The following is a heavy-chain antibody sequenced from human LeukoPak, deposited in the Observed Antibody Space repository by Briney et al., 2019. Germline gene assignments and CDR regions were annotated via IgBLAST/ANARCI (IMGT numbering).Heavy chain of an antibody. Sequence: SETLSLTCTVSGGSISSYYWSWIRQPPGEGLEWIGYIYYSGSTYYNPSLKSRVTISVDTSKNQFSLKLSSVTAADAAVYYCARLWYSGSYSPFDPWGQGTLVTVSS. CDR3: ARLWYSGSYSPFDP. J-gene: IGHJ5*02. CDR2: IYYSGST. V-gene: IGHV4-59*06. D-gene: IGHD1-26*01. CDR1: GGSISSYY.